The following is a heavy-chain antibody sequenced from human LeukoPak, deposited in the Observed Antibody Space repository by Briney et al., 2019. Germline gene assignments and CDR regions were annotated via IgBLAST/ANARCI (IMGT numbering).Heavy chain of an antibody. V-gene: IGHV3-21*01. J-gene: IGHJ4*02. CDR2: ISSSSSYI. CDR1: GFTFSSYS. D-gene: IGHD2-2*01. Sequence: GGSLRLSCAASGFTFSSYSMNWVRQAPGKGLEWVSSISSSSSYIYYADSVKGRFTISRDNAKNSLYLQMNSLRAEDTAVYYCASRGGYCNSTSCQGYYFDYWGQGTLVTVSS. CDR3: ASRGGYCNSTSCQGYYFDY.